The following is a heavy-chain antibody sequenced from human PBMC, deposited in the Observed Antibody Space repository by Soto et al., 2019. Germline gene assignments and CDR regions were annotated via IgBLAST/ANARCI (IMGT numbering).Heavy chain of an antibody. J-gene: IGHJ4*02. CDR2: IFPSDSVT. CDR3: VRGMDRNSAGF. Sequence: PGESLKISCKASGYTFTNYWIGWVRQVPGEGLEWMGFIFPSDSVTRYSPSFQGQVTISVDKSVDTTYLQWGSLKASDTDMYYCVRGMDRNSAGFWGLGTMVTVSS. D-gene: IGHD2-2*03. CDR1: GYTFTNYW. V-gene: IGHV5-51*01.